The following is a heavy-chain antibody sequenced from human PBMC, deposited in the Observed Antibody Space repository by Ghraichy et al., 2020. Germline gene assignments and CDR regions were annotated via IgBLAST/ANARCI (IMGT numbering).Heavy chain of an antibody. V-gene: IGHV4-59*01. J-gene: IGHJ6*02. CDR3: ARDPGYTRYLLGNFYYDFDV. CDR1: GGSITNYY. Sequence: SETLSLTCTVSGGSITNYYWNWIRQPPGKGLEWIGNIYDSGSTNYNPSLKSRVTMSLGTSKNQFSLKLSSVTAADTAVYYCARDPGYTRYLLGNFYYDFDVWGHGTTVTVSS. D-gene: IGHD5-12*01. CDR2: IYDSGST.